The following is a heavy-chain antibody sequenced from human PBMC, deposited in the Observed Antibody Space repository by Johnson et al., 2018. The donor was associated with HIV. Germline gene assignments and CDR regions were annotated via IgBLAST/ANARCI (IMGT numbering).Heavy chain of an antibody. CDR3: AKGLAAFFAFDI. Sequence: QVQLVESGGGVVQPGRSLRLSCAASGFTFSSYGMHWVRQAPGKGLEWVAVISYDGSTTSYADSVKGRFTISRDNSKNTLYLQMNSLRAEDTAVYYCAKGLAAFFAFDIWGQGTMVTVSS. D-gene: IGHD3-3*01. V-gene: IGHV3-30*19. CDR2: ISYDGSTT. J-gene: IGHJ3*02. CDR1: GFTFSSYG.